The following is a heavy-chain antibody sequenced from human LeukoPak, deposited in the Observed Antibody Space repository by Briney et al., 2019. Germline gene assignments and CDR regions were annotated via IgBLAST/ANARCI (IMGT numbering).Heavy chain of an antibody. D-gene: IGHD3-22*01. Sequence: ASVKVSCKASGFTFNAYNIHWVRQAPGQGLEWMGWINPKSGGANYAQKFQGRVTMTWDTSISTAYMELSRLRSDDTAVYYCAREVDYYDTSDYFPLGYWGQGTLVTVSS. CDR2: INPKSGGA. CDR3: AREVDYYDTSDYFPLGY. V-gene: IGHV1-2*02. CDR1: GFTFNAYN. J-gene: IGHJ4*02.